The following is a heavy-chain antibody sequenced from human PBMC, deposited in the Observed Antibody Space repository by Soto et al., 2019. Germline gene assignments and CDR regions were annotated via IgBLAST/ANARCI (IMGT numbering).Heavy chain of an antibody. J-gene: IGHJ6*02. D-gene: IGHD3-10*01. CDR2: INHSGST. V-gene: IGHV4-34*01. CDR3: ASVGPWFGEFHYYYYGMDV. Sequence: SETLSLTCAVYGGSFSGYYWSWIRQPPGKGLEWIGEINHSGSTNYNPSLKSRVTISVDTSKNQFSLKLSSVTAADTAVYYCASVGPWFGEFHYYYYGMDVWGQGTTVTVSS. CDR1: GGSFSGYY.